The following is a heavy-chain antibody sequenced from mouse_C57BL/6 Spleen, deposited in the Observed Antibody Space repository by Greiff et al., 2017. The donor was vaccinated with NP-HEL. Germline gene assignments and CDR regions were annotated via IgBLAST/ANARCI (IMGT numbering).Heavy chain of an antibody. CDR1: GYTFTSYW. D-gene: IGHD1-1*01. V-gene: IGHV1-69*01. CDR2: LDPSDSYT. Sequence: VQLQQPGAELVMPGASVKLSCKASGYTFTSYWMHWVKQRPGQGLEWIGELDPSDSYTNYNQKFTGTSTLTVDKSSSTAYMQLSSLTSEDSAVYYCARTDYGSTQYYFDYWGQGTTLTVSS. CDR3: ARTDYGSTQYYFDY. J-gene: IGHJ2*01.